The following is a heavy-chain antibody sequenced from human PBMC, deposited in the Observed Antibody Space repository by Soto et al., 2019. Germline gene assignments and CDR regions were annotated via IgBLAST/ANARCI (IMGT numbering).Heavy chain of an antibody. V-gene: IGHV6-1*01. J-gene: IGHJ3*01. Sequence: SQTLSLTCAISGDSVSSNSAAWNWIRQSPSRGLEWLGRTYYRSKWYNDYAVSVKSRITINPDTSKNQFSLQLNSVAPEDTAVYYCARDLYIYRSGLPHGCFDFWGQGKMVTVSS. CDR1: GDSVSSNSAA. CDR3: ARDLYIYRSGLPHGCFDF. D-gene: IGHD6-19*01. CDR2: TYYRSKWYN.